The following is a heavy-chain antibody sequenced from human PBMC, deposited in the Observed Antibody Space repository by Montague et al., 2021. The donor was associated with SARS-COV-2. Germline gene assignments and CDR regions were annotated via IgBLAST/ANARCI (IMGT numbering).Heavy chain of an antibody. CDR3: TSRVSKYGSEFDY. J-gene: IGHJ4*02. D-gene: IGHD4-17*01. Sequence: TLSLTCTVSGGSISSGRYFWSWIRQPAGKGLEWIGRISTSGSTHYSPSLKSRVTISVDTSKNQFSLKLDSMTAADTALYYCTSRVSKYGSEFDYWGQGTLVTVSS. CDR2: ISTSGST. V-gene: IGHV4-61*02. CDR1: GGSISSGRYF.